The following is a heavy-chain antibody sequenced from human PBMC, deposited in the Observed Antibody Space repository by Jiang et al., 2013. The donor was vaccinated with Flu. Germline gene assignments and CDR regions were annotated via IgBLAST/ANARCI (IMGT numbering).Heavy chain of an antibody. J-gene: IGHJ4*02. CDR3: ARDHAGPYYYDSSGFDY. V-gene: IGHV4-59*01. CDR1: GGSISSYY. D-gene: IGHD3-22*01. Sequence: GLVKPSETLSLTCTVSGGSISSYYWSWDPAAPREGTGVDWVYLLQWEHQLQPSLKSRVTISVDTSKNQFSLKLSSVTAADTAVYYCARDHAGPYYYDSSGFDYWGQGTLVTVSS. CDR2: LLQWEH.